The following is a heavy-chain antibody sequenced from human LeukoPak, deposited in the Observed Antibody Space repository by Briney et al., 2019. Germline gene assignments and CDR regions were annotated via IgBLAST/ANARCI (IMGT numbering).Heavy chain of an antibody. J-gene: IGHJ4*02. CDR3: ARVSHSTVVIPFDY. D-gene: IGHD4-23*01. V-gene: IGHV1-69*05. CDR1: GGTFSSYA. CDR2: IIPIFGTA. Sequence: ASVKVSCKASGGTFSSYAISWVRQAPGQGLEWMGGIIPIFGTANYAQKFQGRVTITTDESTSTAYMELSSLRSEDTAVYYCARVSHSTVVIPFDYWGQGTLVTVSS.